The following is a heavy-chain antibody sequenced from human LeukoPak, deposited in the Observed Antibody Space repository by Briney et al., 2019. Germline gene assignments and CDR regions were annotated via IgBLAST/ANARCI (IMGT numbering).Heavy chain of an antibody. CDR3: AKDLMALPGLDYFDY. D-gene: IGHD1-7*01. J-gene: IGHJ4*02. V-gene: IGHV3-30*18. Sequence: GGSLRLSCAASGFTFSTYGMHWVRQAPGKGLEWVDLISEDGSNKQYADSVKGRFTISRDNSENTLYLQMNSLRGEDTAVYFCAKDLMALPGLDYFDYWGQGTLVTVSS. CDR1: GFTFSTYG. CDR2: ISEDGSNK.